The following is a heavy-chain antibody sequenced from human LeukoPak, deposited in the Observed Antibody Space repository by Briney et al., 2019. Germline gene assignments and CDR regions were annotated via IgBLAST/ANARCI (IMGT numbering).Heavy chain of an antibody. V-gene: IGHV3-7*01. D-gene: IGHD3-10*01. J-gene: IGHJ4*02. CDR1: GFTFSNYW. CDR2: INQGGSEK. Sequence: PGGSLRLSCAASGFTFSNYWMSWVRQAPGKGLEWVANINQGGSEKFYVDSVKGRFTISRDNAKNSLYLQMNSLRAEDTAVYYCARDAFASGSHNPFDNWGQGTLVTVSS. CDR3: ARDAFASGSHNPFDN.